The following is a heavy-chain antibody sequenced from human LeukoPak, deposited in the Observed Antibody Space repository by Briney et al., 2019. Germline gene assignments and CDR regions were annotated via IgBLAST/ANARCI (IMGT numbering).Heavy chain of an antibody. Sequence: SVKVSCKASGGTFSSYAISWVRQAPGQGLEWMGGIIPIFGTANYAQKFQGRVTITTDESTSTAYMELSSLRSEDTAVYYCASNGDCSSTSCYPIWGQGTLVTVSS. CDR1: GGTFSSYA. D-gene: IGHD2-2*01. CDR3: ASNGDCSSTSCYPI. CDR2: IIPIFGTA. J-gene: IGHJ4*02. V-gene: IGHV1-69*05.